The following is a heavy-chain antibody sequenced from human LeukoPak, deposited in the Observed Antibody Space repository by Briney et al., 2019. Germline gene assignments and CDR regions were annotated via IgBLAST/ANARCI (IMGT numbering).Heavy chain of an antibody. D-gene: IGHD6-13*01. J-gene: IGHJ4*02. CDR1: GFTFDDYA. CDR2: ISWNSGSI. V-gene: IGHV3-9*01. Sequence: PGRSLRLSCAASGFTFDDYAMHWVRQAPGKGLEWVSGISWNSGSIGYADSVKGRFTISRDNAKNSLYLQMNSLRAEDTALYYCAKDIGQQLVPSVFDYWGQGTLVTVSS. CDR3: AKDIGQQLVPSVFDY.